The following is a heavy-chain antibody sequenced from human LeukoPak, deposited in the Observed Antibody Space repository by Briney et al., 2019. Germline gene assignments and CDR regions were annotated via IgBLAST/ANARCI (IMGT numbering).Heavy chain of an antibody. J-gene: IGHJ4*02. V-gene: IGHV3-23*01. D-gene: IGHD2-15*01. CDR3: AKDRSYTPYYFDY. Sequence: GGSLRLSCAASGFTFSSYAMSWVRQAPGKGLEWVSAISGSGGSTYYADSVKGRFTISRDNSKNTLYLQMSSLRADDAAVYYCAKDRSYTPYYFDYWGQGTLVTVSS. CDR2: ISGSGGST. CDR1: GFTFSSYA.